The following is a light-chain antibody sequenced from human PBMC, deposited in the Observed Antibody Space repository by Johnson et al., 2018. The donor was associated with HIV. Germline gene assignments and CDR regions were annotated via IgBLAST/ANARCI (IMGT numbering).Light chain of an antibody. V-gene: IGLV1-51*02. CDR1: TSNIGNNY. J-gene: IGLJ1*01. CDR3: GTWDSSLSVYV. CDR2: EKN. Sequence: QSVLTQPPSVSAAPGQKVTISCSGSTSNIGNNYVSWYQQLPGTAPKLLIYEKNKRPSGIPDRFSASKSGTSATLVITGLQTGDEADYYCGTWDSSLSVYVFGAGTEVTVL.